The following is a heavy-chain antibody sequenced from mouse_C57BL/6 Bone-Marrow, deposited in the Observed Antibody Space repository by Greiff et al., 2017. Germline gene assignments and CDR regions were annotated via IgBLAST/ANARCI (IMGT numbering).Heavy chain of an antibody. CDR2: IDPSDSYT. Sequence: QVQLQQPGAELVKPGASVKLSCKASGYTFTSYWMQWVKQRPGQGLEWIGEIDPSDSYTNYNQKFKGKATLTVDTSSSTAYMQLSSLTSECSAVYYCAREGITTVVAPLDFDVWGTGTTVTVSS. D-gene: IGHD1-1*01. J-gene: IGHJ1*03. CDR3: AREGITTVVAPLDFDV. CDR1: GYTFTSYW. V-gene: IGHV1-50*01.